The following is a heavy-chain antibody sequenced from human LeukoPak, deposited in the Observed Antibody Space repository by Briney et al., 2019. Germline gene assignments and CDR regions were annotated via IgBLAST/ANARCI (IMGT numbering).Heavy chain of an antibody. Sequence: PGGSLRLSCAASGFTFSRYGMHWVRQAPGKGLEWVAFIRYDGSKKYYADSVKGRFTISRDNSKNTLYLQMNSLRAEDTAVYYCAKDRSGSYYRFDYWGQGTLVTVSS. CDR2: IRYDGSKK. D-gene: IGHD1-26*01. J-gene: IGHJ4*02. CDR3: AKDRSGSYYRFDY. V-gene: IGHV3-30*02. CDR1: GFTFSRYG.